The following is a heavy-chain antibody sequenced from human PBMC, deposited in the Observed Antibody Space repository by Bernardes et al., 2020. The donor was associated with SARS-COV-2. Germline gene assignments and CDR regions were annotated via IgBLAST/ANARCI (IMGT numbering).Heavy chain of an antibody. CDR2: ISAYNGNT. Sequence: ASVKVSCKASGYTFTSYGISWVRQAPGQGLEWMGWISAYNGNTNYAQKLQGRVTMTTDTSTSTAYMELRSLRSDDTAVYYCARDDLGFVEYGMDVWGQGTTFTVSS. CDR1: GYTFTSYG. CDR3: ARDDLGFVEYGMDV. J-gene: IGHJ6*02. D-gene: IGHD3-16*01. V-gene: IGHV1-18*01.